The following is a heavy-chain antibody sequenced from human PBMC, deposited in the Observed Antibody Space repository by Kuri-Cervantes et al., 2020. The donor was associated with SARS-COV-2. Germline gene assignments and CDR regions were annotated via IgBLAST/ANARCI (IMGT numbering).Heavy chain of an antibody. Sequence: GESLKISCAASGFTFSSYAMHWVRQAPGKGLEWVAVISYDGSNKYYADSVKGRFTISRDNSKNTLYLQMNSLRAEDTAAYYCARDRNDILTGYYVDYWGQGTLVTVSS. CDR1: GFTFSSYA. CDR3: ARDRNDILTGYYVDY. J-gene: IGHJ4*02. D-gene: IGHD3-9*01. V-gene: IGHV3-30-3*01. CDR2: ISYDGSNK.